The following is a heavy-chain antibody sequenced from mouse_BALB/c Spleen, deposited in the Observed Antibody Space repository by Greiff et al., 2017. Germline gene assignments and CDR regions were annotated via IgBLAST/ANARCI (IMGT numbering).Heavy chain of an antibody. Sequence: EVQLVESGGGLVQPGGSLKLSCAASGFTFSSYTMSWVRQTPEKRLEWVAYISNGGGSTYYPATVKGRFTISRDNAKNTLYLQMSSLKSEDTAMYYCARHDDGGWFADWGQGTLVTVSA. CDR3: ARHDDGGWFAD. CDR2: ISNGGGST. D-gene: IGHD2-3*01. V-gene: IGHV5-12-2*01. J-gene: IGHJ3*01. CDR1: GFTFSSYT.